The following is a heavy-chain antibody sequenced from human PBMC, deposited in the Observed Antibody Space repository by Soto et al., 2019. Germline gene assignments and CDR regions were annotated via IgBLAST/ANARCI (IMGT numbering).Heavy chain of an antibody. D-gene: IGHD2-2*01. CDR2: ISGSGGST. CDR3: AKSPRYCSCTGCYDVVPDAFDI. V-gene: IGHV3-23*01. J-gene: IGHJ3*02. CDR1: GFTFSSYA. Sequence: EVQLLESGGGLVQPGGSLRLSCAASGFTFSSYAMSWVRQAPGKGLEWVSAISGSGGSTYYADSVKGRFTISRDNAKNTLYPQMNSVRAEDPGVYYCAKSPRYCSCTGCYDVVPDAFDIWGQGTMVTVSS.